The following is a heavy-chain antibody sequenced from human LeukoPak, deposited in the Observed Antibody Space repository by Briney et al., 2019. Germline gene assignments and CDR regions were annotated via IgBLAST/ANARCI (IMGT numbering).Heavy chain of an antibody. V-gene: IGHV3-53*01. CDR1: GFTVSSNY. D-gene: IGHD6-13*01. CDR2: IYSGGST. Sequence: PGGSLRLSCAASGFTVSSNYMSWVRQAPGKGLEGGSVIYSGGSTYYADSVKGRFTISRDNSKNTLYLQMNSLRAEDTAVYYCARPYNYSSSWYSLGYWGQGTLVTVSS. CDR3: ARPYNYSSSWYSLGY. J-gene: IGHJ4*02.